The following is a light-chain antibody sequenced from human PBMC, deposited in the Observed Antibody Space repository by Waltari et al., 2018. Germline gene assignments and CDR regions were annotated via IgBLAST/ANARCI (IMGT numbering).Light chain of an antibody. Sequence: SSELTQDPAVSVALGQTVRITCQGDSLRRYYASWYQQRPGQAPLLFLYGQNNRPSGIPDRFSGSISGNTASLTITGAQAEDEADYYCHSRDTSSTRVFGGGTRLTV. CDR3: HSRDTSSTRV. CDR2: GQN. J-gene: IGLJ2*01. V-gene: IGLV3-19*01. CDR1: SLRRYY.